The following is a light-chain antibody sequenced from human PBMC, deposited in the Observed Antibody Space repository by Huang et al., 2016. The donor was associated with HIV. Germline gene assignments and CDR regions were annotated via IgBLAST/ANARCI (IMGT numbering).Light chain of an antibody. CDR1: QTILHDSDSRNY. V-gene: IGKV4-1*01. Sequence: DIVMTQSPDSLAVSLGERATINCKSSQTILHDSDSRNYVAWYQQKPGNPPKLLIHWAAIRKSGVPDRFIGSGSGTDVTLTISSLQSEDVAVYYCQQYYSSPFTFGPGTNVDI. CDR2: WAA. J-gene: IGKJ3*01. CDR3: QQYYSSPFT.